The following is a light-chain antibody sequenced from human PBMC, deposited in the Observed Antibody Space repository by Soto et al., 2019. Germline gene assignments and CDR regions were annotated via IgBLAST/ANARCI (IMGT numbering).Light chain of an antibody. CDR2: DDS. CDR1: NIGSKS. V-gene: IGLV3-21*02. J-gene: IGLJ2*01. CDR3: QVRDSSSDHVV. Sequence: SYELTQPPSVSVAPGQTARITCGGNNIGSKSVHWYQQKPGQAPVLVVYDDSDRPSGIPERFSGSNSGNTATLTISRVEAGDEADYYCQVRDSSSDHVVFGGGTKVTVL.